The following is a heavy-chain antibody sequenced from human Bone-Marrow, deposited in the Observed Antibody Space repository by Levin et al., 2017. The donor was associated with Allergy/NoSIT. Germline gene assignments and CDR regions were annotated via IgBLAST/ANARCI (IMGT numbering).Heavy chain of an antibody. CDR2: IYSGGDT. J-gene: IGHJ3*01. CDR1: GFTVYNNY. CDR3: ARNPGAVPTTS. V-gene: IGHV3-53*01. D-gene: IGHD4/OR15-4a*01. Sequence: GGSLGLSCVGSGFTVYNNYMIWVRQPPGKGLEWVSLIYSGGDTFYADSVKGRFTISRDSSKNTMYLQMNSLKAEDTAIYYCARNPGAVPTTSWGRGTMVTVSS.